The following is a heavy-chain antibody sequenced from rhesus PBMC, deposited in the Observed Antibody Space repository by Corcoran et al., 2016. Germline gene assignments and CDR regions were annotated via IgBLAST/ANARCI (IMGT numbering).Heavy chain of an antibody. V-gene: IGHV3S5*01. D-gene: IGHD6-31*01. Sequence: EVQLVETGGGLVQPGGSLTLSCAAAGFTFSSYGMSWVRQSPGKGVEWVSAINSGGVSTYTADSVKGRFTSSRDDSKNTLSLQMNSLRAEDTAVYYCAKESCRKYSSGWYCAFDFWGQGLRVTVSS. CDR3: AKESCRKYSSGWYCAFDF. CDR2: INSGGVST. CDR1: GFTFSSYG. J-gene: IGHJ3*01.